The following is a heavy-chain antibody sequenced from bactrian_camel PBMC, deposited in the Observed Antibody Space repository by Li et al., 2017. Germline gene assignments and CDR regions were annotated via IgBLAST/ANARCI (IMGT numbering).Heavy chain of an antibody. CDR3: AADPFGHNLGWLLKPTAYRF. D-gene: IGHD2*01. Sequence: PLVESGGGSVQAGGSLRLSCATSGYSSNCVGWFRQAPGNEREEVATIQSDGTTYYADSVKGRFTISQDNAKNSVYLQMNSLKPEDTAVYYCAADPFGHNLGWLLKPTAYRFWGQGTQVTVS. CDR1: GYSSNC. J-gene: IGHJ4*01. CDR2: IQSDGTT. V-gene: IGHV3S53*01.